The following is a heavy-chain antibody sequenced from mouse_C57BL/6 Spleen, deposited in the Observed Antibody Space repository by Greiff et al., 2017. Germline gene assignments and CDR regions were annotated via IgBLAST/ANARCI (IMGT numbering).Heavy chain of an antibody. CDR1: GYSITSGYY. V-gene: IGHV3-6*01. Sequence: EVQLQQSGPGLVKPSQSLSLTCSVTGYSITSGYYWNWIRQFPGNKLEWMGYISYDGSNNYNPSLKNRISITRDTSKNQFFLKLNSVTTEDTATYYCARSQIYYDYDADYWGQGTTLTVSS. CDR3: ARSQIYYDYDADY. D-gene: IGHD2-4*01. J-gene: IGHJ2*01. CDR2: ISYDGSN.